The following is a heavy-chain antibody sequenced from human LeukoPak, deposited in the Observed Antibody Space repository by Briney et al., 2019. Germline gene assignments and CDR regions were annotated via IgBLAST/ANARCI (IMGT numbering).Heavy chain of an antibody. J-gene: IGHJ4*02. V-gene: IGHV1-2*02. CDR3: ARGVEYSSSALRWCVSY. Sequence: ASVKVSCRASGYTFTGYYMHWVRQAPGQGLEWMGWINPNSGGTNYAQKFQGRVTMTRDTSISTAYMELSRLRSDDTAVYYCARGVEYSSSALRWCVSYWGQGTLVTVSS. CDR1: GYTFTGYY. D-gene: IGHD6-6*01. CDR2: INPNSGGT.